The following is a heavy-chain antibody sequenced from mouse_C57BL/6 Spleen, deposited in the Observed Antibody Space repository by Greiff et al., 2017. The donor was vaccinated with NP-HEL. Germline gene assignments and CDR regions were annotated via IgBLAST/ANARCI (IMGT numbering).Heavy chain of an antibody. CDR3: AHYDYDGDFDY. CDR1: GYAFSSSW. V-gene: IGHV1-82*01. Sequence: LVKPGASVKISCKASGYAFSSSWMNWVKQRPGKGLEWIGRIYPGDGDTNYNGKFKGKATLTADKSSSTAYMQLSSLTSEDSAVYFCAHYDYDGDFDYWGQGTTLTVSS. D-gene: IGHD2-4*01. J-gene: IGHJ2*01. CDR2: IYPGDGDT.